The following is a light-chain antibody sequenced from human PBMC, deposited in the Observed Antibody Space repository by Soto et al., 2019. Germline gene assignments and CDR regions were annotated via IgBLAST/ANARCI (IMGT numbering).Light chain of an antibody. J-gene: IGKJ1*01. Sequence: AIQMTQSPSSLSASVGDRVTITCRASQGIRNDLGWYKQKPGKAPKLLIFAASSLKSRVPSRFSGSGSGTDFTLTISSLQPEDFATYYCLQDHNAPLTFGQGTKVEIK. CDR3: LQDHNAPLT. CDR2: AAS. V-gene: IGKV1-6*01. CDR1: QGIRND.